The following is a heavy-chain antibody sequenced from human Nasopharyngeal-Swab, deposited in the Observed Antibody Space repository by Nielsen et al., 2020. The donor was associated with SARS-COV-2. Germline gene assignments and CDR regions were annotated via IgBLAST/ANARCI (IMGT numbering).Heavy chain of an antibody. CDR1: GFTFSNYN. CDR2: ISSSSTYI. V-gene: IGHV3-21*01. Sequence: GESLKISCAASGFTFSNYNMNWVRQAPGKGLEWVSSISSSSTYIYYADSVKGRFTISRDNTKNSLSLQMNSLRAEDTAVYYCARDGLDYDFWSAYFMDVWGQGTTVTVSS. CDR3: ARDGLDYDFWSAYFMDV. J-gene: IGHJ6*02. D-gene: IGHD3-3*01.